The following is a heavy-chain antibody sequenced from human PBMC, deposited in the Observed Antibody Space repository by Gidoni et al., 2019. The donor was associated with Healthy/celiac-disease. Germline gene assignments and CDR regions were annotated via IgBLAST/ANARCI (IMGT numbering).Heavy chain of an antibody. CDR2: IIPIFGTA. J-gene: IGHJ4*02. V-gene: IGHV1-69*01. CDR1: GGTFSSYA. CDR3: ASYGWELLGPSLDY. D-gene: IGHD1-26*01. Sequence: QVQLVQSGAEVKKPGSSVKVSCKASGGTFSSYAISWVRPAPGQGLEWLGGIIPIFGTANYAQKFQGRVTITADESTSTAYMELSSLRSEDTAVYYCASYGWELLGPSLDYWGQGTLVTVSS.